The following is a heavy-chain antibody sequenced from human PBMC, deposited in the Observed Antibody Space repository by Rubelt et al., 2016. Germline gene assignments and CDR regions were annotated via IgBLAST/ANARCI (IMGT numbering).Heavy chain of an antibody. CDR1: GGSISSDGYY. J-gene: IGHJ3*02. V-gene: IGHV4-31*03. CDR3: ARDWVGRDAFDI. CDR2: IYYSGST. D-gene: IGHD1-26*01. Sequence: QVQLQESGPGLVKPSQTLSLTCTVSGGSISSDGYYWSWIRQHPGKGLEWIGYIYYSGSTYYNPSLKSRVTISVDTSKNQFSLKLSAVTAADTAVYYCARDWVGRDAFDIWGQGTMVTVSS.